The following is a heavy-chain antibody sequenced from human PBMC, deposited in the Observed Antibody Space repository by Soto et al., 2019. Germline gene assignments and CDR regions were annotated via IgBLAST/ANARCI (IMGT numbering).Heavy chain of an antibody. V-gene: IGHV4-39*01. Sequence: SETLSLTCTVSGGSISSSSYYWGWIRQPPGKGLEWIGSIYYSGSTYYNPSLKCRVTISVDTSKNQFSLKLSSVTAADTAVYYCARQIEGYSASNYYYYYYMDVGGKGTTVTVSS. D-gene: IGHD1-26*01. CDR1: GGSISSSSYY. CDR3: ARQIEGYSASNYYYYYYMDV. CDR2: IYYSGST. J-gene: IGHJ6*03.